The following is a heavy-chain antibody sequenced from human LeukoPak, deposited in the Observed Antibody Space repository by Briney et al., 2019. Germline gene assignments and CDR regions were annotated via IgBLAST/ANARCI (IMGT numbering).Heavy chain of an antibody. J-gene: IGHJ6*03. CDR1: GGTFSSYA. Sequence: SVKVSCKASGGTFSSYAISWVRQAPGQGLEWMGGIIPIFGTANYAQKFQGRVTITADESTSTAYMELSSLRSEDTAVYYCARDLIVVVPAAIQVGYYYYMDVWGKGTTVTVSS. V-gene: IGHV1-69*13. D-gene: IGHD2-2*02. CDR3: ARDLIVVVPAAIQVGYYYYMDV. CDR2: IIPIFGTA.